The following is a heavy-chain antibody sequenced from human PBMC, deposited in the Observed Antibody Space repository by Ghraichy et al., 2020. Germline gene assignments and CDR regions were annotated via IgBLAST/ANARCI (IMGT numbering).Heavy chain of an antibody. J-gene: IGHJ4*02. CDR1: GFTFSSHS. V-gene: IGHV3-21*06. CDR3: ATPLGTPDDY. Sequence: GSLNISCVVSGFTFSSHSMNWVRQAPGKGPEWVSSISSSSYYIYYADSVKGRFTISRDNAKNSLYLQMNSLRVEDTALYYCATPLGTPDDYWGQGTLVTVSS. CDR2: ISSSSYYI.